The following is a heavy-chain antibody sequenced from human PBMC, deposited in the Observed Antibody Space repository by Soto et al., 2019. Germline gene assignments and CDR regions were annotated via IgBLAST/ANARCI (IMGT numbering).Heavy chain of an antibody. D-gene: IGHD2-21*02. CDR3: AREETAWPLAYGLDV. V-gene: IGHV3-21*01. J-gene: IGHJ6*02. CDR1: GFSFSTYS. Sequence: LRLSCEASGFSFSTYSMHWVRQAPGKGLEWVSSIGRRGDIYYADSVKGRFTISRDNAKNSVSLQMNSLRDEDTAVYYCAREETAWPLAYGLDVWGQGTTVTVSS. CDR2: IGRRGDI.